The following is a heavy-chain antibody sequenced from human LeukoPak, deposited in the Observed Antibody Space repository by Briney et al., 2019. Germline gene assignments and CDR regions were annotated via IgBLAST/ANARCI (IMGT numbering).Heavy chain of an antibody. CDR3: TRGPPPPYYYDTSGYYYFQH. J-gene: IGHJ1*01. CDR1: GFTFGDSA. Sequence: PGGSLRLSCTASGFTFGDSAMSWFRQAPGKGLEWAGFIRSKSYGGTIEYAASVKGRFTISREDSKSIAYLQMNSLKTEDTAVYYCTRGPPPPYYYDTSGYYYFQHWGQGTLVTVSS. V-gene: IGHV3-49*03. D-gene: IGHD3-22*01. CDR2: IRSKSYGGTI.